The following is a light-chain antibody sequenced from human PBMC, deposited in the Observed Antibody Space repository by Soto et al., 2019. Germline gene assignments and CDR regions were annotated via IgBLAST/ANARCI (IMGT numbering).Light chain of an antibody. CDR1: SSDVGGYNY. CDR2: EVS. CDR3: SSYAGSNNLEV. Sequence: QSALTQPPSASGSPGQSFTISCTGTSSDVGGYNYVSWYQQHPGKAPKLMIYEVSKRPSGVPDRFSGSKSGNTASLTVSGLQAEDEADYYCSSYAGSNNLEVFGTGTKVTVL. V-gene: IGLV2-8*01. J-gene: IGLJ1*01.